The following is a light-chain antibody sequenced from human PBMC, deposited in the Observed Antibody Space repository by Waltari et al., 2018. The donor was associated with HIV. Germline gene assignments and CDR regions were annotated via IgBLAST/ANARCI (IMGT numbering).Light chain of an antibody. J-gene: IGKJ2*01. V-gene: IGKV3-15*01. CDR2: GAS. CDR1: QSVSNN. CDR3: QQYNNWHT. Sequence: ETVMTQSPATLSVSPGERATLSCRASQSVSNNLAWYQQKPGQAPRLLIYGASTRAAGIPARVSGSGSGTEFTLTITRLQSEDSALYYCQQYNNWHTFGQGTKLEIK.